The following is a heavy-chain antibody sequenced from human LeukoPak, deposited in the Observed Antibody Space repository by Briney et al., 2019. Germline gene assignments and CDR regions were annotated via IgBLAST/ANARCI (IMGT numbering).Heavy chain of an antibody. CDR1: GGSISSYY. V-gene: IGHV4-59*01. D-gene: IGHD3-16*01. CDR2: IYYSGSI. CDR3: ARVMITFGGVISDYFDY. Sequence: SETLSLTCTVSGGSISSYYWSWIRQPPGKGLEWIGYIYYSGSINYNPSLKSRVTISVDTSKNQFSLKLSSVTAADTAVYYCARVMITFGGVISDYFDYWGQGTLVTVSS. J-gene: IGHJ4*02.